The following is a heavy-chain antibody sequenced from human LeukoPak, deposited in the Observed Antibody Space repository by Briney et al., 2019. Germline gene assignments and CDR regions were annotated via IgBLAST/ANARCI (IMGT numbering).Heavy chain of an antibody. CDR2: ISYDGSNK. D-gene: IGHD1-1*01. V-gene: IGHV3-30*18. Sequence: GRSLRLSCAASGFTFSSYGMRWVRQAPGKGLEWVAVISYDGSNKYYADSVKGRFTISRDNSENTLYLQMNSLRAEDMAVYYCVKRWTGTTIGQQDYWGQGTLVTVSS. J-gene: IGHJ4*02. CDR3: VKRWTGTTIGQQDY. CDR1: GFTFSSYG.